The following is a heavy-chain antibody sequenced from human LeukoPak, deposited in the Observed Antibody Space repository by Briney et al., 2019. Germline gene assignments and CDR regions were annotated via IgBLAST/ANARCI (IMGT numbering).Heavy chain of an antibody. CDR3: ARDPGPHWFDP. J-gene: IGHJ5*02. CDR1: GVSVSSGSYY. CDR2: IYYSGST. Sequence: PSETLSLTCTVSGVSVSSGSYYWSWIRQPPGKGLEWIGYIYYSGSTNYNPSLKSRVTISVDTSKNQFSLKLSSVTAADTAVYYCARDPGPHWFDPWGQGTLVTVSS. V-gene: IGHV4-61*01.